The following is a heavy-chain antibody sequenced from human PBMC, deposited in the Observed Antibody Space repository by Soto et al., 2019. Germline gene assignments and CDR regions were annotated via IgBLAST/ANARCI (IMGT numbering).Heavy chain of an antibody. Sequence: ASVKVSCKASGYTFTGYYMHWVRQAPGQGLEWMGWINPNSGGTNYAQKFQGWVTMTRDTSISTAYMELSRLRSDDTAVYYCARAFDSKGKDYYYYYGMDVWGQGTTVTVSS. D-gene: IGHD2-15*01. CDR3: ARAFDSKGKDYYYYYGMDV. CDR1: GYTFTGYY. J-gene: IGHJ6*02. CDR2: INPNSGGT. V-gene: IGHV1-2*04.